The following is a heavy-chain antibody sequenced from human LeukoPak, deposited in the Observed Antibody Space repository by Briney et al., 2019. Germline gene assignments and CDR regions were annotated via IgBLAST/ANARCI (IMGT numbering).Heavy chain of an antibody. CDR1: GGSISSYY. Sequence: SETLSLTCTVSGGSISSYYWSWIRQPPGKGLEWIGYIYYSGSTNYNPSLKSRVTISVDTSKNQFPLKLSSGTAADTAVYYCARVVYKNWFDHWGQGTLVTVSS. CDR2: IYYSGST. J-gene: IGHJ5*02. CDR3: ARVVYKNWFDH. D-gene: IGHD5-24*01. V-gene: IGHV4-59*01.